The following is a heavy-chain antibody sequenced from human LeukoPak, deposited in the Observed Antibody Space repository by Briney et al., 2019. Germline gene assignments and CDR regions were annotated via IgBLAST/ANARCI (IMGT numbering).Heavy chain of an antibody. V-gene: IGHV4-34*01. J-gene: IGHJ4*02. Sequence: SSETLSLTCAVYGGSFRVYYWSGIRQPPGKGREWIGEINHSGSTNYNPSLKSRVTISVDTSKNQFSLKLSSVTAADTAVYYCARGATAMAGGYWGQGTLVTVSS. CDR2: INHSGST. CDR3: ARGATAMAGGY. CDR1: GGSFRVYY. D-gene: IGHD5-18*01.